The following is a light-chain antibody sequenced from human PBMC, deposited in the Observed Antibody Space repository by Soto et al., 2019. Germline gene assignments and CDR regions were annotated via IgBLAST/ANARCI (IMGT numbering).Light chain of an antibody. CDR1: ETVATN. V-gene: IGKV3-15*01. Sequence: EVLMTQSPATLSVSPGEKVTLSCWASETVATNLAWYQQKPGQAPRLLISGASTRAAGISDRFRGSGSGTEFTLTISNLRSEDSGIYYCQQYFEWPPMTFGQGTKV. CDR2: GAS. CDR3: QQYFEWPPMT. J-gene: IGKJ1*01.